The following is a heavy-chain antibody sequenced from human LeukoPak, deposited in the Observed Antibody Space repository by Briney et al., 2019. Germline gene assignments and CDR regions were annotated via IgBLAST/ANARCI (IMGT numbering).Heavy chain of an antibody. Sequence: PSETLSLTCTVSGGSISSYYWSWIRQPPGKGLEWIGYIYYSGSTNYNPSLKSRVTISVDRSKNQFSLKLSSVTAADTAVYYCASRNYATWFDPWGQGTLVTVSS. J-gene: IGHJ5*02. D-gene: IGHD1-7*01. V-gene: IGHV4-59*12. CDR3: ASRNYATWFDP. CDR1: GGSISSYY. CDR2: IYYSGST.